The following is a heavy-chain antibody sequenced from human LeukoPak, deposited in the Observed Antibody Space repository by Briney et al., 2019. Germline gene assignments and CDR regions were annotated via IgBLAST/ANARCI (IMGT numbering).Heavy chain of an antibody. D-gene: IGHD2-15*01. J-gene: IGHJ4*02. CDR2: VYHSVST. V-gene: IGHV4-4*02. Sequence: SGTLSLTCAVSGDSISTNHWWSWVRQPPGKGLEWIGEVYHSVSTYYNPSLKSRVTISVDTSKNQFSLKLSSVTAADTAVYYCARHFRVGGIFLPDYWGQGTLVTVSS. CDR3: ARHFRVGGIFLPDY. CDR1: GDSISTNHW.